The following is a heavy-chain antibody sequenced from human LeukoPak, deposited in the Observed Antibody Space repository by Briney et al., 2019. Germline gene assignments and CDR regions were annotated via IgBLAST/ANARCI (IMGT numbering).Heavy chain of an antibody. CDR2: IRSKAYGGTT. V-gene: IGHV3-49*03. J-gene: IGHJ4*02. CDR1: GFTFGDYA. CDR3: TRYDYGSYAFDY. D-gene: IGHD4-17*01. Sequence: GGSLRLSCTASGFTFGDYAMSWFRRAPGKGLEWVGFIRSKAYGGTTEYAASVKGRFAISRGDSKSIAYLQMNSLKMEDTAVYYCTRYDYGSYAFDYWGQGTLVTVSS.